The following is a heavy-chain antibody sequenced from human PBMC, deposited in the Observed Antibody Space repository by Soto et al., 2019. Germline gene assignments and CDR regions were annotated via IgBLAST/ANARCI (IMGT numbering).Heavy chain of an antibody. D-gene: IGHD3-10*01. V-gene: IGHV1-8*01. CDR1: GYTFRSYD. J-gene: IGHJ5*01. CDR2: VNPNTGNT. CDR3: ARAYGAGSFDF. Sequence: QVQLVQSGAEVKKPGASVKVSCTGSGYTFRSYDINWLRQATGQGLEWMGWVNPNTGNTGYAQKFQGRVTMTRDMSKSSAYMEVNSLTSEETAIYYCARAYGAGSFDFWGQGTLVSVS.